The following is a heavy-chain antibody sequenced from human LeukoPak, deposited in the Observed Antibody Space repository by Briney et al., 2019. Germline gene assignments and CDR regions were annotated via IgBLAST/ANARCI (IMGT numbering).Heavy chain of an antibody. CDR1: GFTFSNYA. CDR3: GRDPNGDYIGAFDF. Sequence: GGSLRLSCAASGFTFSNYALTWVRLAPGKGLEWVSSIRGSGGGTSYADSVKGRFTMYRDNSRDTLYLQMNNLRAEDTAVYYCGRDPNGDYIGAFDFWGQGTLVTVSS. J-gene: IGHJ3*01. V-gene: IGHV3-23*01. CDR2: IRGSGGGT. D-gene: IGHD4-17*01.